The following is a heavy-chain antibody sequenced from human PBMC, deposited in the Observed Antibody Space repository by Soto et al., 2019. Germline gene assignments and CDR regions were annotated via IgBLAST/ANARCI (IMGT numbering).Heavy chain of an antibody. D-gene: IGHD3-10*01. CDR2: IYATGKT. Sequence: QVQLQESGSGLVKPSQTLSVTCAVSGGSMASGGHSWSWIRQSPGKGLEWIGCIYATGKTYYNPSLTRRVTISVDTSKNLFSLNVTSVTAADTAVYYCARAPPGPSPRWDVWGQGTTVTVSS. V-gene: IGHV4-30-2*06. J-gene: IGHJ6*02. CDR1: GGSMASGGHS. CDR3: ARAPPGPSPRWDV.